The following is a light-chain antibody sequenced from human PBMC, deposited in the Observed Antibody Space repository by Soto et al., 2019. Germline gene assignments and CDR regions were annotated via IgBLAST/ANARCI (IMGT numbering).Light chain of an antibody. CDR3: QQYDNLPLT. CDR1: QDTSNY. Sequence: DIQMTQSPSSLSASVGDRVTITCQASQDTSNYLNWYQQKPGKAPKLLIYDASNLETGVPSRFSGSGSGTDFTSTISSLQPEDIATYYCQQYDNLPLTFGGGTKV. V-gene: IGKV1-33*01. CDR2: DAS. J-gene: IGKJ4*01.